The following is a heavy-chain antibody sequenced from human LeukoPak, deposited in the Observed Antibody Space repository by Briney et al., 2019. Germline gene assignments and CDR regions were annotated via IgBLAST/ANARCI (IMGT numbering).Heavy chain of an antibody. CDR2: ISGSGGRT. Sequence: GGSLRLSCAASGFTFSTYAMSWVRQTPGKGLEWVSAISGSGGRTYYADSVKGRFTISRDNSENTLYLHMNSLGTEDTGVYYCYTVLVWGGYDAKETDKWGQGTLVTVSS. CDR3: YTVLVWGGYDAKETDK. J-gene: IGHJ4*02. D-gene: IGHD5-12*01. CDR1: GFTFSTYA. V-gene: IGHV3-23*01.